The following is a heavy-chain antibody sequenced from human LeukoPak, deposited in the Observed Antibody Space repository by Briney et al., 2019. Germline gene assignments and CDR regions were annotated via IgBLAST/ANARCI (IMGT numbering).Heavy chain of an antibody. CDR1: GYTFIAKY. V-gene: IGHV1-2*02. Sequence: ASVKVSCKASGYTFIAKYMHWVRQAPGQGLEWMGWINPNSGGTNYAPEFQGRVIMTRDTSISTAYMEMRRLRSDDTAVYYCAITSWATLNAFGIWGQGTVVTVSP. CDR2: INPNSGGT. CDR3: AITSWATLNAFGI. J-gene: IGHJ3*02. D-gene: IGHD5-12*01.